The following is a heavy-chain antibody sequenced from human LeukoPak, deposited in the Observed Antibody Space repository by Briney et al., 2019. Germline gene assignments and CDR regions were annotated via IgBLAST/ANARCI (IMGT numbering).Heavy chain of an antibody. CDR3: ARAVYGSGSYYNVPGFDP. J-gene: IGHJ5*02. Sequence: SETLSLTCTFSGGSFSSGTFYWAWIRQPPGKGLEWIGSIHFSGGTYYNPSLKSRVTISVDTSKNQFSLKVTSVTAADTAVYYCARAVYGSGSYYNVPGFDPWGQGTLVTVSS. CDR1: GGSFSSGTFY. V-gene: IGHV4-39*01. D-gene: IGHD3-10*01. CDR2: IHFSGGT.